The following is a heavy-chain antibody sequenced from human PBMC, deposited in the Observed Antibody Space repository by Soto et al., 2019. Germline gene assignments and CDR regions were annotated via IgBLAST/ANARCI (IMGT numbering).Heavy chain of an antibody. J-gene: IGHJ6*03. D-gene: IGHD6-6*01. Sequence: ASVKVSCKASGYTFTSYDINWVRQATGQGLEWMGWMNPNSGNTGYAQKFQGRVTMTRNTSISTAYMELSSLGSEDTAVYYCASVAARRYYYYYMDVWGKGTTVTVSS. CDR1: GYTFTSYD. V-gene: IGHV1-8*01. CDR3: ASVAARRYYYYYMDV. CDR2: MNPNSGNT.